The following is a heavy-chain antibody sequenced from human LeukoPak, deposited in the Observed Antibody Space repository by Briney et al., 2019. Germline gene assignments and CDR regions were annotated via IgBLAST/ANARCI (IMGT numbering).Heavy chain of an antibody. Sequence: GGSLRLSCAASGFTFSNYNLNWVRQAPGKGLEWVSSISSSGSSIYYADSVKGRFTISRDNAKNSLYLQLNSLRAEDTAVYYCARDSTTWYRGENSFDPWGQGTLVTVSS. D-gene: IGHD6-13*01. CDR1: GFTFSNYN. CDR3: ARDSTTWYRGENSFDP. J-gene: IGHJ5*02. V-gene: IGHV3-21*01. CDR2: ISSSGSSI.